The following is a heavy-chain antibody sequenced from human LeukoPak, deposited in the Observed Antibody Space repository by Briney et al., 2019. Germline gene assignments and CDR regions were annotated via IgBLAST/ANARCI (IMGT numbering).Heavy chain of an antibody. J-gene: IGHJ4*02. D-gene: IGHD6-19*01. Sequence: ASVKVSCKASGYTFTGYYMHWVRRAPGQGLEWMGRINPNSGGTNYAQKFQGRVTMTRDTSISTAYMELSRLRSDDTAVYYCARTGIAVAGTVYWGQGTLVTVSS. CDR1: GYTFTGYY. V-gene: IGHV1-2*06. CDR3: ARTGIAVAGTVY. CDR2: INPNSGGT.